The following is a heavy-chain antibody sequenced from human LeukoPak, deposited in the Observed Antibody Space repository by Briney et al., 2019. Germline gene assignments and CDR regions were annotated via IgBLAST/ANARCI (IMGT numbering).Heavy chain of an antibody. V-gene: IGHV3-23*01. CDR2: ISGSGGAT. CDR1: GFTFSSYG. D-gene: IGHD2-15*01. J-gene: IGHJ4*02. CDR3: AKDRCSGGSCYLDY. Sequence: GGSLRLSCAASGFTFSSYGMSWVRQAPGKGLEWVSAISGSGGATYYADSVKGRFTISRDNSKNTLYLQMNSLRAEDTAVYYCAKDRCSGGSCYLDYWGQGTLVTVSS.